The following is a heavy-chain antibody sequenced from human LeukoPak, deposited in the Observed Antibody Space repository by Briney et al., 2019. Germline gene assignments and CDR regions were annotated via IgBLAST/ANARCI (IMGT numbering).Heavy chain of an antibody. V-gene: IGHV3-7*03. J-gene: IGHJ4*02. CDR3: AKWGYISGYYYDF. D-gene: IGHD6-19*01. CDR1: GFSFSSHW. Sequence: GGSLRLSCAASGFSFSSHWMSWVRRAPGKGLEWVANIRPDGSAQYYVDSVKGRFTISRDNAKNSLSLHMNSLRAEDTALYYCAKWGYISGYYYDFWGQRTLVTVSS. CDR2: IRPDGSAQ.